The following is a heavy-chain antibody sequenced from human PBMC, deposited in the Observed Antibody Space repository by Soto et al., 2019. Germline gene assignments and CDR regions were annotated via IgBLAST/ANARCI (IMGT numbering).Heavy chain of an antibody. D-gene: IGHD2-2*02. CDR3: ARLRLDCSTTTCYTWYYFDF. V-gene: IGHV5-51*07. CDR2: IHPPDSTT. CDR1: EHIFTSYG. Sequence: GESLRTSCKCSEHIFTSYGIVLVHQMGGRGLGGMGIIHPPDSTTKYSPSFKGQVTISADKSNRTAYLKWSSLKASDTAMYYCARLRLDCSTTTCYTWYYFDFWGQGTLVTVSS. J-gene: IGHJ4*02.